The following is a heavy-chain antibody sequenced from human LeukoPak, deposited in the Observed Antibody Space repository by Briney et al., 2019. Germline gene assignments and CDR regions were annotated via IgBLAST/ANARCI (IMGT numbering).Heavy chain of an antibody. J-gene: IGHJ3*02. D-gene: IGHD1-26*01. CDR3: ARDLRELLLSGTGDAFDI. CDR2: IYYSGST. V-gene: IGHV4-39*07. CDR1: GGSISSSSYY. Sequence: PSETLSLTCTVSGGSISSSSYYWGWIRQPPGKGLEWIGSIYYSGSTYYNPSLKSRVTISVDTSKNQFSLKLSSVTAEDTAVYYCARDLRELLLSGTGDAFDIWGQGTMVTVSS.